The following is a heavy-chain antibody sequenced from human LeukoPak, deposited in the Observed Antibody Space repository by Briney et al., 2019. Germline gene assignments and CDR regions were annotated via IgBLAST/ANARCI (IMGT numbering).Heavy chain of an antibody. V-gene: IGHV4-34*01. CDR1: GGSFSGYY. CDR3: ARDSISRWFDP. J-gene: IGHJ5*02. Sequence: SETLSLTCAVYGGSFSGYYWSWIRQPPGKGLEWIGEINHSGSTNYNPSLKSRVTISVDTSKNQFSLKLSSVTAADTAVYYCARDSISRWFDPWGQGTLVTVSS. CDR2: INHSGST. D-gene: IGHD3-3*02.